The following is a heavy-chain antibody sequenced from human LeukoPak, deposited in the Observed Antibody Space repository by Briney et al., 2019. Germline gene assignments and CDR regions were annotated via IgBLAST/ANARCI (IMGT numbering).Heavy chain of an antibody. J-gene: IGHJ4*02. Sequence: GGSLRLSCAASGFTFSSYWMHWVRQAPGKGLEWVSGVSGTGSNTYYLDSVKGRFTISRDNSKNTVYLQMNSLRAEDSALYYCAKWNGYADYWGRGTLVTVSS. CDR3: AKWNGYADY. V-gene: IGHV3-23*01. CDR2: VSGTGSNT. D-gene: IGHD5-12*01. CDR1: GFTFSSYW.